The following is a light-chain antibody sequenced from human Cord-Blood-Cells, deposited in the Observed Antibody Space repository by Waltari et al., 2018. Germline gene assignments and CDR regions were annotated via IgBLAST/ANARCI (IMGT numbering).Light chain of an antibody. CDR2: DVS. CDR1: SSDVGGYNY. V-gene: IGLV2-14*01. Sequence: QSALTKPASVSGSPGQSITISCPGTSSDVGGYNYVSWYQQHPGKAPKLMIFDVSNPPAGFSNRFSGSKSGNTASLTISGLQAEDEADYYCSSYTSSSTGVFGGGTKLTVL. J-gene: IGLJ3*02. CDR3: SSYTSSSTGV.